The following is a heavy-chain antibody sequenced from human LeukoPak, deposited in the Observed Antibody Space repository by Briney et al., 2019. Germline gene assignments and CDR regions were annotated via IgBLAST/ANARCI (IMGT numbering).Heavy chain of an antibody. J-gene: IGHJ3*02. V-gene: IGHV4-59*01. CDR2: IYYSGST. CDR3: ARLLGAFDI. D-gene: IGHD2-15*01. CDR1: GGSISSYY. Sequence: PSETLSLTCTVSGGSISSYYWSWIRQPPGKGLEWIGYIYYSGSTNYNPSLKSRVTISVDTSKNQFSLKLSSVTAVDTAVYYCARLLGAFDIWGQGTMVTVSS.